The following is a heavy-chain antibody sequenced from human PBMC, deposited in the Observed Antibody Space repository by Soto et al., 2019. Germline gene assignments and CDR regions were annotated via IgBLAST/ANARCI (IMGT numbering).Heavy chain of an antibody. CDR3: AREVVYYFDY. D-gene: IGHD2-15*01. J-gene: IGHJ4*02. Sequence: SETLSLTCTVPGGSITSYYWRWIRQPPGKGLEWIGYIYYSGSTNYNPSLKSRVTISVDTSKNQFSLKLSSVTAADTAVYYCAREVVYYFDYWGQGTLVTVS. V-gene: IGHV4-59*01. CDR2: IYYSGST. CDR1: GGSITSYY.